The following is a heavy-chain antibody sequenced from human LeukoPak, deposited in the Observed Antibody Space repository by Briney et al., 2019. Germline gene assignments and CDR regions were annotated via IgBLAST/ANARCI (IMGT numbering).Heavy chain of an antibody. V-gene: IGHV3-9*01. J-gene: IGHJ3*02. D-gene: IGHD4-17*01. CDR1: GFSFDDYA. Sequence: GGSLRLSCAASGFSFDDYAMNWVRQAPGKGLEWVSAISWNSGSIGYADFVKGRFTISRDNAKNSLYLQMNSLRAEDTALYYCAKTPAPNYGDYLGTFDIWGQGTMVTVSS. CDR2: ISWNSGSI. CDR3: AKTPAPNYGDYLGTFDI.